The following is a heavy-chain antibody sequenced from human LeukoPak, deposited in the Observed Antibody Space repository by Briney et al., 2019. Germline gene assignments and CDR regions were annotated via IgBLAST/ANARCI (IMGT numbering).Heavy chain of an antibody. Sequence: GRSLRLSCAASGFNFSNYAMHWVRQAPGKGLEWVAVISYEGNNKYYADSVKGRFTISRDNSKNKQYLQMNSLRPEDRAVYYCAKDVLRYFDWLSGYFDYWGQGILVTVSS. CDR3: AKDVLRYFDWLSGYFDY. CDR2: ISYEGNNK. CDR1: GFNFSNYA. D-gene: IGHD3-9*01. J-gene: IGHJ4*02. V-gene: IGHV3-30*04.